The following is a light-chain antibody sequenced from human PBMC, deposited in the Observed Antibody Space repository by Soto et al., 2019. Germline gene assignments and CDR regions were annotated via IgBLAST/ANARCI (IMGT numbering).Light chain of an antibody. V-gene: IGKV1-39*01. CDR2: DAS. J-gene: IGKJ1*01. Sequence: DIQMTQSPFSLSASVGYVFTITFRASETISNSLNWFQRKPGKAPNLLIYDASSLQSGVPSRFSGSRSGTEFTLTISSLQPEDFATYYCQQSYTSPRTFGQGTKVDIK. CDR3: QQSYTSPRT. CDR1: ETISNS.